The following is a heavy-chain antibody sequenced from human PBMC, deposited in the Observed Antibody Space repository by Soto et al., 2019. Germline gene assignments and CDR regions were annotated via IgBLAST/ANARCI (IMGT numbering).Heavy chain of an antibody. J-gene: IGHJ4*02. CDR3: ARAFVGYSYGPFDY. Sequence: PGGSLRVACAASVFTFSSYAMHWVRQAPGKGLEWVAVISYDGSNKYYADSVKGRFTISRDNSKNTLYLQMNSLRAEDTAVYYCARAFVGYSYGPFDYWGQGTLVTVSS. CDR2: ISYDGSNK. V-gene: IGHV3-30-3*01. CDR1: VFTFSSYA. D-gene: IGHD5-18*01.